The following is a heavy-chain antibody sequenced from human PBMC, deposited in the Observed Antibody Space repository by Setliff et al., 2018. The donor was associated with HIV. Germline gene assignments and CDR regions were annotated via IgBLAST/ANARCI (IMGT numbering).Heavy chain of an antibody. CDR2: IYYSGRT. D-gene: IGHD3-22*01. CDR3: ALGSSGYPFDH. CDR1: GGSISSTNW. Sequence: SETLSLTCAVSGGSISSTNWWTWVRQPPGKGLEWIGEIYYSGRTDYNPSLKSRVTISVDTSKEQFSLKLSSVTAADTAMYYCALGSSGYPFDHWGQGTLVTVSS. V-gene: IGHV4-4*02. J-gene: IGHJ4*02.